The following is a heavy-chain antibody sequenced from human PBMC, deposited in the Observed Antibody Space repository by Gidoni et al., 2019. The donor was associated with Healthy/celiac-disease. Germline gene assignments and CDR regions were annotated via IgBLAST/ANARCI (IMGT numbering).Heavy chain of an antibody. CDR3: ARVEVATPDY. J-gene: IGHJ4*02. Sequence: QVQLVQSGAEVKQPGASLKVSCTASGYTFTSYYMHWVRQAPGQGLEWMGIINPSGGSTSYAQKFQGRVTMTRDTSTSTVYMELSSLRSEDTAVYYCARVEVATPDYWGQGTLVTVSS. V-gene: IGHV1-46*01. D-gene: IGHD5-12*01. CDR2: INPSGGST. CDR1: GYTFTSYY.